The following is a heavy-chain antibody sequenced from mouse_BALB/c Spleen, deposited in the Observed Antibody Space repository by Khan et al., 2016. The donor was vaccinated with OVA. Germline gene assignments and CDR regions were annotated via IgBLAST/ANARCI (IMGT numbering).Heavy chain of an antibody. CDR2: ITYSGNT. CDR1: GYSTTSDYA. V-gene: IGHV3-2*02. CDR3: VRGRAS. Sequence: EVKLEGSGPGLVKPSQSLSLTCTVTGYSTTSDYAWNWIRQFPGNKLEWMGYITYSGNTSKKPSLKSRISITRDTSKNQFFLQLNSVTSEDTATCYCVRGRASWGQGTLVTVSA. J-gene: IGHJ3*01.